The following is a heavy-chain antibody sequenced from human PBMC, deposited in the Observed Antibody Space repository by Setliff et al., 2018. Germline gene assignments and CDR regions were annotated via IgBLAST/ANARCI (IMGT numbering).Heavy chain of an antibody. V-gene: IGHV1-69*05. CDR2: IIPIFGTA. Sequence: SVKVSCKASGGTFRNYGISWVRQAPGQGLDWMGGIIPIFGTANYAQKFQGRVTITTDDSTNTAYMELSSLRSEDMAVYFCARERGSYDSSTHYTYYFDYWGQGTLVTVSS. D-gene: IGHD3-22*01. CDR1: GGTFRNYG. J-gene: IGHJ4*02. CDR3: ARERGSYDSSTHYTYYFDY.